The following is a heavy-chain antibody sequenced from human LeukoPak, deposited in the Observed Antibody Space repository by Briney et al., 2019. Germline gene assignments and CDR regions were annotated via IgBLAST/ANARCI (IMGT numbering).Heavy chain of an antibody. CDR3: TKDANDNYSPLYYFDY. J-gene: IGHJ4*02. Sequence: GGSLRLSCAASGFTFKNYAMNWARQAPGKGLEWVSGISGSGSSPYYADSVKGRFTISRDNSKTTLDLQMNSLRPEDTAVYYCTKDANDNYSPLYYFDYWGQGMLVTVSS. D-gene: IGHD4-11*01. CDR1: GFTFKNYA. V-gene: IGHV3-23*01. CDR2: ISGSGSSP.